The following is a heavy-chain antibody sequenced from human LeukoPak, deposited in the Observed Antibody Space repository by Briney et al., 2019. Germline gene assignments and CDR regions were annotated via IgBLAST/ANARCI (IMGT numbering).Heavy chain of an antibody. J-gene: IGHJ5*02. CDR1: GFTFSGSA. Sequence: GSLRLSCAASGFTFSGSAMHWVRQPPGKGLEWIGIINHSGRTYYKLSLKSRITISVDTSNNHFSLRLYSVTAADTAVYLCARHNIRGVTHWLDPWGQGTQVTVSS. CDR3: ARHNIRGVTHWLDP. V-gene: IGHV4-38-2*01. CDR2: INHSGRT. D-gene: IGHD3-10*01.